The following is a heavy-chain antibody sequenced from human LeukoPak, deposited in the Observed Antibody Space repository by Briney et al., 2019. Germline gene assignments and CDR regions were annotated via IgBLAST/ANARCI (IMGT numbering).Heavy chain of an antibody. Sequence: PGGSLRLSCAASGFTFNSYAMSWVRQAPGKGLEWVSTISATGGSIYYADSVKGRFTISRDNAKNTLYLRMNSLRAEDTAVYYCARRNYWGQGTLVTVSS. V-gene: IGHV3-23*01. J-gene: IGHJ4*02. CDR3: ARRNY. CDR1: GFTFNSYA. CDR2: ISATGGSI.